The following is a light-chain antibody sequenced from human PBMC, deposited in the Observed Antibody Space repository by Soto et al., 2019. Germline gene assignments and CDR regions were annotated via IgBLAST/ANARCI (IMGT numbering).Light chain of an antibody. CDR2: DAS. CDR1: QSVSSY. Sequence: EIVLTHSPANLSLSPGERATLSCRASQSVSSYLAWYQQKPGQAPRLLIYDASNRATGIPARFSGSGSGTDFTLTISSLGPEDFAVYYCQQRSNWLTFGPGTKVDIK. J-gene: IGKJ3*01. CDR3: QQRSNWLT. V-gene: IGKV3-11*01.